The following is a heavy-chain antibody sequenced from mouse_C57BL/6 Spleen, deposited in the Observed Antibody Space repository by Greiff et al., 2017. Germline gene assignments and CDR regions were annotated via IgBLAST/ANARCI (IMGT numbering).Heavy chain of an antibody. J-gene: IGHJ1*03. D-gene: IGHD1-1*01. V-gene: IGHV1-80*01. Sequence: VQLQQSGAELVKPGASVKISCKASGYAFSSYWMNWVKQRPGKGLEWIGQIYPGDGDTNYNGKFKGKATLTADKSSSTAYMQLSSLTSEDSAVYFCARVGYGSSYGYFDVWGTGTTVTVSS. CDR3: ARVGYGSSYGYFDV. CDR2: IYPGDGDT. CDR1: GYAFSSYW.